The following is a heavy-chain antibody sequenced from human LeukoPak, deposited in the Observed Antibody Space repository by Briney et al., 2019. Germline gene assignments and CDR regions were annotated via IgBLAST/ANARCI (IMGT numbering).Heavy chain of an antibody. V-gene: IGHV1-46*01. Sequence: ASVKVSCKASGYTFTSYYMHWVRQAPGPGLEWMGIINPSGGSTSYAQKFQGRVTMTKDMSTSTVYMELSSLRSEYTAVYYCAGSGQWLAFDPWGQGTLVTVSS. CDR1: GYTFTSYY. D-gene: IGHD6-19*01. CDR2: INPSGGST. CDR3: AGSGQWLAFDP. J-gene: IGHJ5*02.